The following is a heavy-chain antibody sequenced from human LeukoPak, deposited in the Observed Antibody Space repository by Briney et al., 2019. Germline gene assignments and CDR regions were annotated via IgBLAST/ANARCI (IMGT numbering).Heavy chain of an antibody. V-gene: IGHV3-23*01. Sequence: PGGSQRLSCAASGFTFISYAMSWVRQAPGKGLEWVSTISGGGGGTFYADSVKGRFTISRDNSKNTLYLQMNSLRAEDTAVYYCARGSGPYYFDYWGQGTLVTVSS. J-gene: IGHJ4*02. CDR1: GFTFISYA. CDR2: ISGGGGGT. D-gene: IGHD6-25*01. CDR3: ARGSGPYYFDY.